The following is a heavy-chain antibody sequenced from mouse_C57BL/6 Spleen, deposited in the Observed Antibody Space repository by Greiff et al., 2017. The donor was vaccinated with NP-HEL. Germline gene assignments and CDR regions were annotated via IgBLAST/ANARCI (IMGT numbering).Heavy chain of an antibody. CDR3: ARTGYDVYYFDY. Sequence: EVMLVESGGGLVKPGGSLKLSCAASGFTFSDYGMHWVRQAPEKGLEWVAYISSGSSPIYYADTVKGRFTISRDNAKNTLFLQMTSLRSEDTAMYYCARTGYDVYYFDYWGQGTTLTVSS. J-gene: IGHJ2*01. V-gene: IGHV5-17*01. CDR1: GFTFSDYG. D-gene: IGHD2-2*01. CDR2: ISSGSSPI.